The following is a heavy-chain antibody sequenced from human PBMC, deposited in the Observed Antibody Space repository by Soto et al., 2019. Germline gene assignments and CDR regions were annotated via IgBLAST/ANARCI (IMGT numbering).Heavy chain of an antibody. CDR3: ARDSGGYDGLPNH. D-gene: IGHD5-12*01. CDR2: ITSSSSYI. V-gene: IGHV3-21*01. J-gene: IGHJ5*02. Sequence: EVQLVESGGGLVKPGGSLRLSCAASGFTFSSYNMNWVRQAPGKGLEWVSSITSSSSYIYYADSVKGRFTISRDNAKNSLYLQMNSLRAEDTAVYYCARDSGGYDGLPNHWGRGTLVTVSS. CDR1: GFTFSSYN.